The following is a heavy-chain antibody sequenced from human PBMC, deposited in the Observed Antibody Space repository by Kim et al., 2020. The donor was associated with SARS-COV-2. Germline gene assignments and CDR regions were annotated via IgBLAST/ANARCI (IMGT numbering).Heavy chain of an antibody. Sequence: YAQKFQGRVTITEDESTSTAYMELSSLRSEDTAVYYCARESIAAAGIFDYWGQGTLVTVSS. D-gene: IGHD6-13*01. V-gene: IGHV1-69*01. J-gene: IGHJ4*02. CDR3: ARESIAAAGIFDY.